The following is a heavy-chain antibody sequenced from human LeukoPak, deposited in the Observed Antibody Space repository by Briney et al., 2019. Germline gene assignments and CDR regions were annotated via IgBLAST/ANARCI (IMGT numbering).Heavy chain of an antibody. Sequence: GGSLRLSCGVSGFSFTPYSMNWVRQAPGKGLEWISYISSSGSINADSVKGRFTVSRDNAKNSLYLEMNGLRVEDTALYYCARGARYYSAVEVWGQGTAVTVSS. CDR2: ISSSGSI. CDR1: GFSFTPYS. CDR3: ARGARYYSAVEV. V-gene: IGHV3-48*04. J-gene: IGHJ6*02.